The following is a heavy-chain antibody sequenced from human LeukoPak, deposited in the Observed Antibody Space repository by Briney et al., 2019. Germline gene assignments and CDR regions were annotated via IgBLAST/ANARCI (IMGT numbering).Heavy chain of an antibody. CDR2: IYYSGST. D-gene: IGHD3-9*01. CDR1: GGSISSGGYY. J-gene: IGHJ1*01. V-gene: IGHV4-31*03. Sequence: PSQTLSLTCTVSGGSISSGGYYWSWIRQHPGKGLEWIGYIYYSGSTYYNPSLKSRVTISVDTSKNQFSLKLSSVTAADTAVYYCARTAPILTGQVIGPDAEYFQHWGQGTLVTVSS. CDR3: ARTAPILTGQVIGPDAEYFQH.